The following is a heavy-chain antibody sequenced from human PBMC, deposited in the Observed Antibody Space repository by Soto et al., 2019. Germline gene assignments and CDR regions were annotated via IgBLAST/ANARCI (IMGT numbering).Heavy chain of an antibody. V-gene: IGHV3-74*01. J-gene: IGHJ4*02. CDR3: AKRGVDTFGLSY. CDR1: GFTFSSFW. CDR2: INTDGSST. Sequence: EVKPVESGGGLAQPGGSLGLSCAVSGFTFSSFWMHWFRQAPGEGLVWVSRINTDGSSTSYADSVKGRFTISRDNAKNTLYLQMNSLRVEDTAMYYCAKRGVDTFGLSYWGQGTLVTVSS. D-gene: IGHD3-10*01.